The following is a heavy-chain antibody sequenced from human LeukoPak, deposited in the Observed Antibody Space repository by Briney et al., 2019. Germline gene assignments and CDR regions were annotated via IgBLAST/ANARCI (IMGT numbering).Heavy chain of an antibody. D-gene: IGHD3-3*01. CDR2: INHSGST. J-gene: IGHJ4*01. V-gene: IGHV4-34*01. Sequence: SETLSLTCAVYGGSFSGYYWSWIREPPGKGLEWIGEINHSGSTNYNPSLKSRVTISVDTSKYQFSLTLNSVTAADTAVYYCARGISDDFWSGYDTFDYWGHGTLVTVSS. CDR1: GGSFSGYY. CDR3: ARGISDDFWSGYDTFDY.